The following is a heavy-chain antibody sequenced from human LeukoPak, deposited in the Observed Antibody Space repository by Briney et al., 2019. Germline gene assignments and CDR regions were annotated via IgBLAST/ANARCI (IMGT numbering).Heavy chain of an antibody. CDR2: INSNSAGT. Sequence: ASVKVSCKASGGTFSSNAFSWVRQAPGQGLEWMGWINSNSAGTNYAQKFQGRVTMTWDTSISTAYMELSSLRYDDTAVYYCARVAAELTGYSPSYYWGQGTLVTVSS. V-gene: IGHV1-2*02. J-gene: IGHJ4*02. CDR1: GGTFSSNA. D-gene: IGHD3-9*01. CDR3: ARVAAELTGYSPSYY.